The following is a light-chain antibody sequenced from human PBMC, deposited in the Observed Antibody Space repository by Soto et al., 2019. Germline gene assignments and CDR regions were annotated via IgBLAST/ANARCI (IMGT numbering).Light chain of an antibody. J-gene: IGKJ5*01. Sequence: EIVMTQSPATLSVSPGERATLSCRASQSVSSNLAWYQQKPGQPPRLLIYDISTRATGIPTRFSGSGSGTEFTLTISSLQSEDFAVYYCQQYNSWPLTFGGGTRLEI. CDR2: DIS. V-gene: IGKV3D-15*01. CDR3: QQYNSWPLT. CDR1: QSVSSN.